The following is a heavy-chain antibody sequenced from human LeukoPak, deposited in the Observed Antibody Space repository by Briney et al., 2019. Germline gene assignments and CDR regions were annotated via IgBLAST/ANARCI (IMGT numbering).Heavy chain of an antibody. J-gene: IGHJ4*02. CDR2: IWHDGSNK. Sequence: PGGSLRLSCAASGFIFSRFNLHWVRQAPGKGLEWVAVIWHDGSNKYYTDFVKGRFTISRDDSKNTLYLQMNSLKAEDTAVYYCARPDYGASGDYWGQGTLVTVSS. D-gene: IGHD4-17*01. CDR3: ARPDYGASGDY. CDR1: GFIFSRFN. V-gene: IGHV3-33*01.